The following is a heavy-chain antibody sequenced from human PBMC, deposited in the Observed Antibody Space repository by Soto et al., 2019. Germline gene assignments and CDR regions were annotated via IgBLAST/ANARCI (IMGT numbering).Heavy chain of an antibody. CDR1: GYTFTSYY. D-gene: IGHD2-15*01. V-gene: IGHV1-46*01. Sequence: ASVKVSCKASGYTFTSYYMHCVRQAPGQVLEWMGIINPSGGSTSYAQKFQGRVTMTRDTSTSTVYMELSSLRSEDTAVYYCARAYCSGGSCYFPGPAVWGQGTTVTVSS. CDR3: ARAYCSGGSCYFPGPAV. CDR2: INPSGGST. J-gene: IGHJ6*02.